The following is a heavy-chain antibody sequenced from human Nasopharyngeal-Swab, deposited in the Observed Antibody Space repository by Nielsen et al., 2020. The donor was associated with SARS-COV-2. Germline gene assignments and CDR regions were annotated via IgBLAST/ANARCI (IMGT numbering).Heavy chain of an antibody. J-gene: IGHJ4*02. CDR2: IKHSGST. CDR1: GWSFSGYY. D-gene: IGHD5-12*01. CDR3: ARGLFQVDTIRDY. Sequence: SETLSSTFAAYGWSFSGYYWSWTRQLPGKGLEWIGEIKHSGSTNYNPSLKSRVTISVDTSKNQFSLKLSSVTAADTAVYYCARGLFQVDTIRDYWGQGTLVTVSS. V-gene: IGHV4-34*01.